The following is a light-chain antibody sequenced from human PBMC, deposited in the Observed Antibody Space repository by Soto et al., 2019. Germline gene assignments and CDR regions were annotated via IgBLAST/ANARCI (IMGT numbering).Light chain of an antibody. Sequence: ENVLTQSPGNLSLSPVERATLSCRASQSVTNNFFAWYQQKPGQAPRLLIYGIYSRATGIPDRFSGSGSGTDFTLTISRLEPEDFVVYYCQQYIPFPHTLGQGTKLEVK. CDR3: QQYIPFPHT. CDR2: GIY. CDR1: QSVTNNF. V-gene: IGKV3-20*01. J-gene: IGKJ2*01.